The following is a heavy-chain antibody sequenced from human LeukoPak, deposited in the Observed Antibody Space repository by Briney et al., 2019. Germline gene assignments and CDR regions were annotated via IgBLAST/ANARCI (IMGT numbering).Heavy chain of an antibody. D-gene: IGHD1-14*01. V-gene: IGHV4-39*01. CDR1: GGSISTNSYY. Sequence: PSETLSLTCTVSGGSISTNSYYWGWIRQPPGKGLEWIGSIFYSGTTYYNPPLKSRVTISVDTSKNQFSLKLSSVTAADTTVYYCAGRDPRNRDAFDIWGQGTMVTVSS. CDR3: AGRDPRNRDAFDI. J-gene: IGHJ3*02. CDR2: IFYSGTT.